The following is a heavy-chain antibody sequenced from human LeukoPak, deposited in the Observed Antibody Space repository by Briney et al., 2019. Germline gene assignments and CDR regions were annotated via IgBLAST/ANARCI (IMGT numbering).Heavy chain of an antibody. Sequence: GGSLRLSCAASGFIFSNYWMTWVRQTPGKGLEFVANIKEDVSEIFYLDSVKGRFTISRDNAKNSVYLQMNSLRAEDTAVYYCARSPDGVDNWGQGTLVTVSS. CDR2: IKEDVSEI. V-gene: IGHV3-7*01. J-gene: IGHJ4*02. CDR1: GFIFSNYW. CDR3: ARSPDGVDN. D-gene: IGHD3-10*01.